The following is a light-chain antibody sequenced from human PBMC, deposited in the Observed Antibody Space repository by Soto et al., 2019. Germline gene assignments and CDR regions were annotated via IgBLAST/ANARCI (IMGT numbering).Light chain of an antibody. CDR3: SSYPSSSTL. V-gene: IGLV2-14*01. CDR2: DVS. CDR1: SSDVGDYNY. J-gene: IGLJ1*01. Sequence: QSVLTQPASVSGSPGQSITISCTGTSSDVGDYNYVSWYQQHPGKAPKLMLYDVSNRPSGSSNRFSGSKSGNTASLPISGLQAEDEADYYCSSYPSSSTLFGTGSKLTVL.